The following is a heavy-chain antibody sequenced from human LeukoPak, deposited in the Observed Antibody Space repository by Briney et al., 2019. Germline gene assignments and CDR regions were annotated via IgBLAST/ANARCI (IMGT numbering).Heavy chain of an antibody. V-gene: IGHV4-61*02. CDR2: IYTSGST. D-gene: IGHD2-2*01. CDR1: GGSISSGSYY. CDR3: ARGPGYCSSTSCYYYYYYMDV. J-gene: IGHJ6*03. Sequence: SETLSLTCTVSGGSISSGSYYWSWIRQPAGKGLEWIGRIYTSGSTNYNPSLKSGLTLSVDTSKNQFSLKLSSVTAADTAVYYCARGPGYCSSTSCYYYYYYMDVWGKGTTVTVS.